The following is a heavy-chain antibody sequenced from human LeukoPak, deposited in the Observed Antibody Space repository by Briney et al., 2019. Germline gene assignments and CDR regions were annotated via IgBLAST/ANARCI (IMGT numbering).Heavy chain of an antibody. CDR3: AKDLVGGCPSPIPRYSYYGMDV. V-gene: IGHV3-23*01. J-gene: IGHJ6*02. CDR1: GFTFSSYA. D-gene: IGHD4-23*01. CDR2: ISGSGGST. Sequence: GGSLRLSCAASGFTFSSYAMSWVRQAPGKGLEWVSAISGSGGSTYYADSVKGRFTIYRDNSKNTLYLQMNSLRAEDTAVYYCAKDLVGGCPSPIPRYSYYGMDVWGQGTTVTVSS.